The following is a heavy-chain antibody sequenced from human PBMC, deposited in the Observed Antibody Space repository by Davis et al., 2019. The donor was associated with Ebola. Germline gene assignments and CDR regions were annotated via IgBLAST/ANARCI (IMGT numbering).Heavy chain of an antibody. V-gene: IGHV4-39*01. CDR3: ARRMDV. CDR2: ISYSGST. Sequence: SETLSLTCTVSGGSIPTSSYYWGWIRQPPGKGLEWIGSISYSGSTYYNPSLKSRVTISVDTSKNQFSLKLSSVTAADTAVYYCARRMDVWGQGTTVTVSS. J-gene: IGHJ6*02. CDR1: GGSIPTSSYY.